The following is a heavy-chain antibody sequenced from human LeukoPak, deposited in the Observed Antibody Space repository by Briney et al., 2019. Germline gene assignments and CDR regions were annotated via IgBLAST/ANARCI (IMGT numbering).Heavy chain of an antibody. D-gene: IGHD6-13*01. Sequence: ASVKVSCKASGYRFTSHHMHWVRQAPGQGLEWMGIINPTGTATRFAQNFQGRVTLTRDTSTSTDYMEVRSLRSDDTAVYYCARVSSSWYSNLKNWFDPWGQGTLVTVSS. CDR1: GYRFTSHH. J-gene: IGHJ5*02. V-gene: IGHV1-46*01. CDR2: INPTGTAT. CDR3: ARVSSSWYSNLKNWFDP.